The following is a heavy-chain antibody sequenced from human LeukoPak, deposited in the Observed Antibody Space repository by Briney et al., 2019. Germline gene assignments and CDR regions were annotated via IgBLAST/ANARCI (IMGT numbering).Heavy chain of an antibody. D-gene: IGHD4-17*01. CDR1: GFTVSSNY. V-gene: IGHV3-66*01. CDR3: ARALAPAGDYVRAAFDI. J-gene: IGHJ3*02. Sequence: GGSLRLSCAASGFTVSSNYMNWVRQAPGKGLEWVSVMYSGGSTFYGDSVKGRFTISRDNSMNTLYLQMNSLRAEDTAVYYCARALAPAGDYVRAAFDIWGQGTMVTVSS. CDR2: MYSGGST.